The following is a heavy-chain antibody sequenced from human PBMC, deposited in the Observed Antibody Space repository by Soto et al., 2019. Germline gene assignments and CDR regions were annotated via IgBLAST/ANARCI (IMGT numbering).Heavy chain of an antibody. CDR3: ASSLEREHAYDI. D-gene: IGHD1-1*01. CDR2: LYDVDGT. Sequence: GGSLRLSCAALGLTVRGKKYITWVRQAPGKGLECVSALYDVDGTYYADSAKGRFTISRDNSNNIIYLQMNSLGPDDTAVYYCASSLEREHAYDIWGLGTMVTVSS. V-gene: IGHV3-53*05. J-gene: IGHJ3*02. CDR1: GLTVRGKKY.